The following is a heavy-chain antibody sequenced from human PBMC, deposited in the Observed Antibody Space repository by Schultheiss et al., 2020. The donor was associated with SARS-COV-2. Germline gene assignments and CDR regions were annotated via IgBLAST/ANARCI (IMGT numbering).Heavy chain of an antibody. J-gene: IGHJ4*02. CDR2: ISYDGSNK. CDR3: AKDWGGSSPYYFDY. Sequence: GESLKISCAVSGFTFSSYGMHWVRQAPGKGLEWVAVISYDGSNKYYADSVKGRFTISRDNSKNTLYLQMNSLRGEDTAVYYCAKDWGGSSPYYFDYWGQGSLVTVSS. V-gene: IGHV3-33*05. CDR1: GFTFSSYG. D-gene: IGHD6-6*01.